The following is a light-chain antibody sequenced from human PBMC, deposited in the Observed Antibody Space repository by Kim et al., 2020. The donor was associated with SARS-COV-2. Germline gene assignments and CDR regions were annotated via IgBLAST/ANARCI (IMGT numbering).Light chain of an antibody. J-gene: IGKJ2*01. Sequence: EIVLTQSPGTLSLSPGERATLSCRASQSVSSSYLAWYQQKPGQAPRLLIYGASSRATGIPDRFSGSGSGTDFTLTISRLEPEDFAVYYCQQYGSSSYTFGQGTKLGDQ. CDR1: QSVSSSY. V-gene: IGKV3-20*01. CDR3: QQYGSSSYT. CDR2: GAS.